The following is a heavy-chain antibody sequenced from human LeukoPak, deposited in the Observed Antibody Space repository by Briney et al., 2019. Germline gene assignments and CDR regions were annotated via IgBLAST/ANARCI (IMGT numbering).Heavy chain of an antibody. CDR3: ARVPSSGWYVDY. CDR2: IYSGGST. D-gene: IGHD6-25*01. Sequence: GGSLRLSCAASGITVSSNYMSWVRQAPGKGLEWVSVIYSGGSTYYADSVKGRFTISRDNSKNTLYLQMNSLRAEDTAVYYCARVPSSGWYVDYWGQGTLVTVSS. V-gene: IGHV3-66*01. J-gene: IGHJ4*02. CDR1: GITVSSNY.